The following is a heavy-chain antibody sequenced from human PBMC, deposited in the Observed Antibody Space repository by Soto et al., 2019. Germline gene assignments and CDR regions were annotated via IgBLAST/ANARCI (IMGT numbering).Heavy chain of an antibody. D-gene: IGHD2-21*02. Sequence: ASVKVSCKASGYIFTNYCISWVRQAPVQGLEWMGWISAHNGNTKYAQKAQGRITMTTDTSTSTAYMELRSLRSDDTAVYHCAGDNYGDDGGGSFDFWGQGTMVTVSS. CDR2: ISAHNGNT. V-gene: IGHV1-18*01. CDR3: AGDNYGDDGGGSFDF. J-gene: IGHJ3*01. CDR1: GYIFTNYC.